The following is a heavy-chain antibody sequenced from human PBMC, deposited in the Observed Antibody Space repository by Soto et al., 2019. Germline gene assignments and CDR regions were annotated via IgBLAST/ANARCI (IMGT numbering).Heavy chain of an antibody. CDR2: VTANGGST. Sequence: GGSLRLSCAATGFTFSVYAMTWVRQAPGKGLEWVSAVTANGGSTYSADSVKGRFTISRDNSKNTLFLQMSSLRAEDTAVYYCASLGVGDWANYYYYYGMDVWGQGTTVTVSS. V-gene: IGHV3-23*01. D-gene: IGHD2-21*02. CDR1: GFTFSVYA. CDR3: ASLGVGDWANYYYYYGMDV. J-gene: IGHJ6*02.